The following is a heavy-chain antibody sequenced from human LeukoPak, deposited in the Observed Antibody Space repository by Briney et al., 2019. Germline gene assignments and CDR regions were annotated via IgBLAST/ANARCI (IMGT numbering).Heavy chain of an antibody. CDR1: GFTVSSNY. CDR2: IYSGGST. V-gene: IGHV3-53*04. D-gene: IGHD3-3*01. J-gene: IGHJ3*02. Sequence: PGGSLRLSCAASGFTVSSNYMSWVRQAPGKGLEWVSVIYSGGSTYYADSVKGRFTISRHNSKNTLYLQMNSLRAEDTAVYYCAAPRPFTIFGVPYGAFDIWGQGTMVTVSS. CDR3: AAPRPFTIFGVPYGAFDI.